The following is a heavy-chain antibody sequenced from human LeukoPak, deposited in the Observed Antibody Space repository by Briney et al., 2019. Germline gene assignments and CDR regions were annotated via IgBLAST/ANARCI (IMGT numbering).Heavy chain of an antibody. D-gene: IGHD2-2*01. V-gene: IGHV3-21*01. CDR2: ISSSSSYI. J-gene: IGHJ4*02. CDR3: ARSSTSCYHY. CDR1: GFTFSSYS. Sequence: GGSLRLSCAASGFTFSSYSMNWVRQAPGKGLEWVSSISSSSSYIYYADSVKGRFTIPRDNAKNSLYLQMNSLRAEDTAVYYCARSSTSCYHYWGQGTLVTVSS.